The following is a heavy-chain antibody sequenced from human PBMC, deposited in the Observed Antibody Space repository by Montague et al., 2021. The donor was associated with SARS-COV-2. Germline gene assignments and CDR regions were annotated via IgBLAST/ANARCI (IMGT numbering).Heavy chain of an antibody. V-gene: IGHV4-59*01. CDR2: IYYTGST. D-gene: IGHD6-13*01. J-gene: IGHJ5*02. CDR3: ARGVASSEGNWFDP. CDR1: GVSISSYY. Sequence: SETLSLTCTVSGVSISSYYWIWIRQPPGKGLEWIGYIYYTGSTNYNPSLKSRVTISVDTSTNQFSLKLSSVTAADTAVYYCARGVASSEGNWFDPWGQGTLVTVSS.